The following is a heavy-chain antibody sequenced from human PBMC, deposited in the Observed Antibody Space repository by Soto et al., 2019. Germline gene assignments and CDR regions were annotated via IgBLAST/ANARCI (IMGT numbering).Heavy chain of an antibody. Sequence: QLHLAESGGGLVKPGESLRVSCAASGVTFSDYHMTWIRQAPGKGLEWVSYISSSRRYTNYADSVRGRFTVSRDNAMNSLYLQMNSLRAEDTAVYYCASLRAGYYDILTGFGAFDIWGQGTMVTVSS. D-gene: IGHD3-9*01. J-gene: IGHJ3*02. CDR1: GVTFSDYH. V-gene: IGHV3-11*06. CDR2: ISSSRRYT. CDR3: ASLRAGYYDILTGFGAFDI.